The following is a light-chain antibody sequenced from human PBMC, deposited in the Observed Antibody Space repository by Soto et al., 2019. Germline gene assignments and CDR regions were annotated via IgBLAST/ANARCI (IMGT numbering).Light chain of an antibody. CDR3: KQYGRSPYT. Sequence: EIVLTQSPGTLSLSPGERATLSCRASQSVSSSYLAWYQQKPGQAPRLLIYGASSRATGIPDRFSGSGSGTDFTLTISRMETEDFTVYYCKQYGRSPYTFGQGTKLEIK. V-gene: IGKV3-20*01. CDR2: GAS. J-gene: IGKJ2*01. CDR1: QSVSSSY.